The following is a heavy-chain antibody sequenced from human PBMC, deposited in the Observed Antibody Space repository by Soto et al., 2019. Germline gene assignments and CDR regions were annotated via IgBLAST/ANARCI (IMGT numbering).Heavy chain of an antibody. Sequence: GGSLRLSCTASGFTFGDYAMSWFRQAPGKGLEWVGFIRSKAYGGTTEYAASVKGRFTISRDDSKSIAYLQMNSLKTEDTAVYYCTRGGEQWPAWSAYFDYWGQGTLVTVSS. CDR2: IRSKAYGGTT. J-gene: IGHJ4*02. CDR3: TRGGEQWPAWSAYFDY. CDR1: GFTFGDYA. D-gene: IGHD6-19*01. V-gene: IGHV3-49*03.